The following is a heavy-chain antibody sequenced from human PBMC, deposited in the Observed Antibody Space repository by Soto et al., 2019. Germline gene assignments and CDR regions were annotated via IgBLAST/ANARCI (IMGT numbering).Heavy chain of an antibody. CDR3: AKSSLRTSYSHLDY. CDR1: GFTFSSSA. V-gene: IGHV3-23*01. J-gene: IGHJ4*02. D-gene: IGHD2-15*01. CDR2: ISASGGTT. Sequence: EVQVLESGGGLVQPGASLRLSCAASGFTFSSSAMSWVRQAPGRGLEWVSVISASGGTTYYADSVKGRFTISRDISSNTLYLQMNSLRAEDTAVYYCAKSSLRTSYSHLDYWGQGTLVTVSS.